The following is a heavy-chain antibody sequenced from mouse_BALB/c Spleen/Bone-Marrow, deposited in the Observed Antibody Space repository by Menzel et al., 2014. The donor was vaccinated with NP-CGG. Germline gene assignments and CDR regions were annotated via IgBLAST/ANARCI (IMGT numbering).Heavy chain of an antibody. CDR2: IWAGGST. V-gene: IGHV2-9*02. CDR1: GFSLTSYG. D-gene: IGHD2-1*01. J-gene: IGHJ4*01. Sequence: VMLVESGPGLVAPSQSLSIPCTVSGFSLTSYGVHWVRQPPGKGLEWLGVIWAGGSTNYNSALMSRLSISKDNSKSQVFLKMNSLQTDDTAMYYCARARSGNYYAMDYWGQGTSVTVSS. CDR3: ARARSGNYYAMDY.